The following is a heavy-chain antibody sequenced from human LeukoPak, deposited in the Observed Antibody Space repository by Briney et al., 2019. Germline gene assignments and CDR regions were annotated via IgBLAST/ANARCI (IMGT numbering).Heavy chain of an antibody. V-gene: IGHV4-34*01. D-gene: IGHD3-22*01. CDR3: ARHRRKTYDSSGYYYFDY. J-gene: IGHJ4*02. CDR1: GGSFSGYY. CDR2: FNHSGST. Sequence: SETLSLTCAVYGGSFSGYYWSWIRQPPGKGLEWIGEFNHSGSTNYNPSLKSRVTISVDTSKNQFSLKLSSVTAADTAVYYCARHRRKTYDSSGYYYFDYWGQGTLVTVSS.